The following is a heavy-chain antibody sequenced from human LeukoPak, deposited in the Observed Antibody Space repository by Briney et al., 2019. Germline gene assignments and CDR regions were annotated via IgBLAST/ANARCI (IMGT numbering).Heavy chain of an antibody. CDR3: ASSIAAAGGLFYY. D-gene: IGHD6-13*01. Sequence: SETLSLTCAVYGGSFSGYYWSWIRQPPGKGLEWIGEINHSGSTNYNPSLKSRVTISVDTSKNQFSLKLSSVTAADTAVYYCASSIAAAGGLFYYWGQGTLVTVSS. V-gene: IGHV4-34*01. CDR1: GGSFSGYY. J-gene: IGHJ4*02. CDR2: INHSGST.